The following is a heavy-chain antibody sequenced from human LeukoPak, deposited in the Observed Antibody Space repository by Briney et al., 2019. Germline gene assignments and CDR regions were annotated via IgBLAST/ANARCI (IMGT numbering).Heavy chain of an antibody. Sequence: ASVKVSCKASGYTFTGYYMHWVRQAPGQGLEWMGWIHPNSGGTNYAQKFQGRVTMTRDTSISTAYMELSRLRSDDTGVYYCARGGGVVVPADENYYGMDVWGQGTTVTVSS. V-gene: IGHV1-2*02. D-gene: IGHD2-2*01. J-gene: IGHJ6*02. CDR3: ARGGGVVVPADENYYGMDV. CDR1: GYTFTGYY. CDR2: IHPNSGGT.